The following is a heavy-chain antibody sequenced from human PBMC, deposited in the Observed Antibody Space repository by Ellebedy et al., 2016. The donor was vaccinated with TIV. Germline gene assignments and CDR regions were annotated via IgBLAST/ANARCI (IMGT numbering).Heavy chain of an antibody. CDR1: GGSISSSSYY. Sequence: MPSETLSLTCTVSGGSISSSSYYWGWIRQPPGKGLEWIGSIYYSGSTYYNPSLKSRVTISVDTSKNQFSLKLSSVTAADTAVYYCAAGTTVTTSLDYWGQGTLVTVSS. V-gene: IGHV4-39*01. CDR3: AAGTTVTTSLDY. CDR2: IYYSGST. D-gene: IGHD4-17*01. J-gene: IGHJ4*02.